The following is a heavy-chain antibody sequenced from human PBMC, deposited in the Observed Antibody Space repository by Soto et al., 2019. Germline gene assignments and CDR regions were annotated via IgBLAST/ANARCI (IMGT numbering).Heavy chain of an antibody. Sequence: QPPGKGLEWIGEINHSGSTNYNPSLKSRVTISVDTSKNQFSLKLSSVTAADTAVYYCARVPRKYYYDSSGWFDPWGQGTLVTVSS. CDR2: INHSGST. D-gene: IGHD3-22*01. J-gene: IGHJ5*02. V-gene: IGHV4-34*01. CDR3: ARVPRKYYYDSSGWFDP.